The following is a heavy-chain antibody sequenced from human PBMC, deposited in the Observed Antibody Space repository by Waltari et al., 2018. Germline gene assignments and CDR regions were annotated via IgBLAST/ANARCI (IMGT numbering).Heavy chain of an antibody. J-gene: IGHJ3*02. CDR2: INPNIGST. CDR3: ARGSPGVASGDNLSPFDI. Sequence: QVQLVQSGAEVKKPGASVKVSCKASGYTFTPYYLQWVRPAPGQGREWMGIINPNIGSTIYAQKFQGRVSMTRDTSTTTIYMELNSLRSEDTAVYYCARGSPGVASGDNLSPFDIWGQGTMVTVSS. V-gene: IGHV1-46*01. CDR1: GYTFTPYY. D-gene: IGHD1-26*01.